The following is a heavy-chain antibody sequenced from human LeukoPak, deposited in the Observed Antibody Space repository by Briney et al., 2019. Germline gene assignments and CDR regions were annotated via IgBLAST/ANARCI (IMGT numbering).Heavy chain of an antibody. CDR3: AKRPLLVRYYYYYMDV. Sequence: PGGSLRLSCAASGFTVSSYYMSWVRQAPGKGLEWVSIFYIGGSTYYADSVKGRFTISRDNSKNTLYLQMNSLRAEDTAVYYCAKRPLLVRYYYYYMDVWGKGTTVTVSS. V-gene: IGHV3-53*01. D-gene: IGHD2-2*01. CDR2: FYIGGST. J-gene: IGHJ6*03. CDR1: GFTVSSYY.